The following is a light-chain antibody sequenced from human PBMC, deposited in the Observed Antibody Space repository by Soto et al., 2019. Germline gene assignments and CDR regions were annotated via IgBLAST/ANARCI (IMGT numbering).Light chain of an antibody. CDR1: QSVSSSY. J-gene: IGKJ1*01. CDR2: GAS. CDR3: QQYGSAPPKT. V-gene: IGKV3-20*01. Sequence: IVLPQSPDTLSLSPGERSTLSFSAIQSVSSSYLAWYQQKPGQAPRLLIYGASSRATGIPDRFSGSGSGTDFTLTISRLEPEDFAVYYCQQYGSAPPKTFGQGTKVDIK.